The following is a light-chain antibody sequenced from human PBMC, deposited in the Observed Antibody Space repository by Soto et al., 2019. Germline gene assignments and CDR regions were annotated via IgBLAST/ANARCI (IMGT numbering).Light chain of an antibody. CDR3: SSYKSRSTK. CDR2: DVS. CDR1: SIDVGGYNY. V-gene: IGLV2-14*01. Sequence: QSVLTQPASVSGSPGQSITISCTGTSIDVGGYNYVSWYQQHPGKAPKLMIYDVSNRPSGVSNRFSGSKSGNTASLTISGLQAEDEADYYCSSYKSRSTKFGGGTKVTVL. J-gene: IGLJ2*01.